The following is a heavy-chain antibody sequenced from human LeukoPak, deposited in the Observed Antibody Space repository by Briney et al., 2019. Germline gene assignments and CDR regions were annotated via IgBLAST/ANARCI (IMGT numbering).Heavy chain of an antibody. J-gene: IGHJ4*02. Sequence: GASVKVSCKASGYTFTSYYMHWVRQAPGQGLEWMGIINPSGGSTSYAQKFQGRVTMTRDMSTSTVYMELSSLRSEDTAVYYCARVNYYDSSGPSVRTPYYFDYWGQGTLVTVSS. CDR3: ARVNYYDSSGPSVRTPYYFDY. CDR1: GYTFTSYY. D-gene: IGHD3-22*01. CDR2: INPSGGST. V-gene: IGHV1-46*01.